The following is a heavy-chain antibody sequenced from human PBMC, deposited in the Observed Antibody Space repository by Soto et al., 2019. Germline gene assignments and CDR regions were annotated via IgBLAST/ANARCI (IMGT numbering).Heavy chain of an antibody. CDR3: VKRASGSYFDY. J-gene: IGHJ4*02. D-gene: IGHD3-10*01. V-gene: IGHV3-23*01. CDR1: GFTFSSYA. Sequence: EVQLLESGGGLVQPGGSLRLSCAASGFTFSSYAMNWVRQAPGKGLEWVSVISGSGGSTYYADSVKGRFTISRDNSKNTLYLQMKSLGAEDTAVYYCVKRASGSYFDYWGQGTLVTVSS. CDR2: ISGSGGST.